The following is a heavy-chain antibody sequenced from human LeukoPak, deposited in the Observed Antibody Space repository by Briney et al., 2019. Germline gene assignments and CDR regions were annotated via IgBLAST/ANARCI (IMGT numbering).Heavy chain of an antibody. J-gene: IGHJ4*02. CDR1: GFTFDDYG. Sequence: GGSLRRSCAASGFTFDDYGKSWVRQAPGKGLEWVSGINWNGGSTGYADSVKGRFTISRDNAKNSLYLQMNSLRAEDTALYHCARLREITFGGVIGIDYWGQGTLVTVSS. V-gene: IGHV3-20*01. CDR2: INWNGGST. CDR3: ARLREITFGGVIGIDY. D-gene: IGHD3-16*02.